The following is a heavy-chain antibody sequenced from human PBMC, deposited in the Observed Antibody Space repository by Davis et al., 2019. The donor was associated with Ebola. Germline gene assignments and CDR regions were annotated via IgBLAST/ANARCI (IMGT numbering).Heavy chain of an antibody. CDR3: ARGEGDYYYGMDV. D-gene: IGHD3-16*01. CDR1: GGSIISSSSY. Sequence: SETLSLTCTVSGGSIISSSSYWGWIRQPPRKGLEWIGSIYYSGITYYNPSLKSRVTISVDTSKNQFSLKVYSVTAADTPVYYCARGEGDYYYGMDVWGQGTTVTVSS. J-gene: IGHJ6*02. CDR2: IYYSGIT. V-gene: IGHV4-39*01.